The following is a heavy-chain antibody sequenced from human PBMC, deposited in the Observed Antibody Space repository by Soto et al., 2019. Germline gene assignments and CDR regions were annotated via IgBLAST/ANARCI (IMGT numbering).Heavy chain of an antibody. J-gene: IGHJ5*02. CDR1: GFRFSEHA. CDR2: IRNTPYGGTT. V-gene: IGHV3-49*04. CDR3: SRGSFGYYGP. Sequence: GWSLSPFGNSSGFRFSEHAMTWVRQAPGKGREWLDLIRNTPYGGTTDYAASVRGRFTITRDDSASIAYLQMNSLKTEDSGLYYCSRGSFGYYGPWGPGTLVPVSS. D-gene: IGHD2-2*03.